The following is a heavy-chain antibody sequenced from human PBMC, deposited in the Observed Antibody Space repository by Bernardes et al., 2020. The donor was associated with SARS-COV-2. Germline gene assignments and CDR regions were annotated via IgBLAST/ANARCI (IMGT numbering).Heavy chain of an antibody. CDR1: GFTFSSYA. J-gene: IGHJ4*02. Sequence: GGSLRLSCAASGFTFSSYAMSWVRQAPGKGLEWVSAISGSGGSTYYADSVKGRFTISRDNSKNTLYLQMNSLRAEDTAVYYCAKFPAGYSSLTRGLYYFDYWGQGTLVTVSS. CDR2: ISGSGGST. V-gene: IGHV3-23*01. CDR3: AKFPAGYSSLTRGLYYFDY. D-gene: IGHD6-6*01.